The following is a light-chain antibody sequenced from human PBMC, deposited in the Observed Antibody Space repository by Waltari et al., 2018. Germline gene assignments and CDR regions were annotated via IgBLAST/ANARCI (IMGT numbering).Light chain of an antibody. CDR3: SSYTSSSDLVV. J-gene: IGLJ2*01. CDR1: NSDVGDYNY. CDR2: EVS. Sequence: QSALTQPASVSGSPGQSITISCTGTNSDVGDYNYVSMYQQHPGKAPKLLIVEVSHRPSGVSNRFSGSRSGNTASLTISGLQAEDEADYYCSSYTSSSDLVVFGGGTKVTVL. V-gene: IGLV2-14*01.